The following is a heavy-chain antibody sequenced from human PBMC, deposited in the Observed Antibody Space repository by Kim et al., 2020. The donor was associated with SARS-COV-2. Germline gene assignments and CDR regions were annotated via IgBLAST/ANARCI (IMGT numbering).Heavy chain of an antibody. J-gene: IGHJ6*02. Sequence: SETLSLTCAVYGGSFSGYYWSWIRQPPGKGLEWIGEINHSGSTNYNPSLKSRVTISVDTSKNQFSLKLSSVTAADTAVYYCASGGLRYFDWLLYYYGMDVWGQGTTVTVSS. D-gene: IGHD3-9*01. CDR2: INHSGST. CDR1: GGSFSGYY. CDR3: ASGGLRYFDWLLYYYGMDV. V-gene: IGHV4-34*01.